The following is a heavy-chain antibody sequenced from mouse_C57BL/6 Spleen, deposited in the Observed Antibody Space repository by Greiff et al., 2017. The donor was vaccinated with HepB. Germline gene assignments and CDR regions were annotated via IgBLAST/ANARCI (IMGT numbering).Heavy chain of an antibody. CDR1: GFTFSSYA. CDR2: ISDGGSYT. CDR3: ARVECNYVFAY. V-gene: IGHV5-4*01. Sequence: EVQGVESGGGLVKPGGSLKLSCAASGFTFSSYAMSWVRQTPEKRLEWVATISDGGSYTYYPDNVKGRFTISRDNAKNNLYLQMSHLKSEDTAMYYCARVECNYVFAYWGQGTLVTVSA. J-gene: IGHJ3*01. D-gene: IGHD2-1*01.